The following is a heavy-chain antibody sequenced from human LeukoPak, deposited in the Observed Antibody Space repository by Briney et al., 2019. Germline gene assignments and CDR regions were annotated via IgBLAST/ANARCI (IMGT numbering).Heavy chain of an antibody. Sequence: GGSLRLSFAASGFTFSSYAMHWVRPAPGKGLEWVAVISYDGSNKYYADSVKGRFTISRDNSKNTLYLQMNSLRAEDTAVYYCARAGGFPRHYFDYWGQGTLVTVSS. CDR1: GFTFSSYA. CDR3: ARAGGFPRHYFDY. CDR2: ISYDGSNK. J-gene: IGHJ4*02. D-gene: IGHD3-16*01. V-gene: IGHV3-30-3*01.